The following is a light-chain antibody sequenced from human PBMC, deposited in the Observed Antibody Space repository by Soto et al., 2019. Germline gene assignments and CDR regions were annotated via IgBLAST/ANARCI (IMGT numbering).Light chain of an antibody. J-gene: IGKJ1*01. V-gene: IGKV2-28*01. CDR3: MQALQTPA. Sequence: DIVMTQSPLSLPVTPGDPASISCRSSQILLHSNGYNYLDWYLQKPGQSPQLLIYLGSNRASGVPDRFSGSGSGTDFTLKISRVEAEDVGVYYCMQALQTPAFGQGTKVDIK. CDR1: QILLHSNGYNY. CDR2: LGS.